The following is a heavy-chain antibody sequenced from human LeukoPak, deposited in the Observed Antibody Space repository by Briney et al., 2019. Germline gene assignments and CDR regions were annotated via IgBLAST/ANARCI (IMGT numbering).Heavy chain of an antibody. CDR2: ISGSGGST. Sequence: PGGSLRLSCAASGFTFSSYAMSWVRQAPGKGLEWVSAISGSGGSTYYADSVKGRFTISRDNSKNTLYLRMNSLRAEDTAVYYCAKGHSGSYSPLFHYWGQGTLVTVSS. CDR1: GFTFSSYA. V-gene: IGHV3-23*01. D-gene: IGHD3-10*01. J-gene: IGHJ4*02. CDR3: AKGHSGSYSPLFHY.